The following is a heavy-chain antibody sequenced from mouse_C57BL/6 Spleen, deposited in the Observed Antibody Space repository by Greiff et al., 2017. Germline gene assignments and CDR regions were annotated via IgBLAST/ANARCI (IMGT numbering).Heavy chain of an antibody. CDR3: TTRPTQMYFGG. V-gene: IGHV14-1*01. Sequence: VQLQQSGAELVRPGASVKLSCTASGFNFNDYYMHWVKQRPEQGLEWIGRIVPEDGDTEYAPKFQGKATLTADTSSNTAYLQLSSLTSEDTAVDYCTTRPTQMYFGGWGTGTTVTVSS. D-gene: IGHD6-5*01. J-gene: IGHJ1*03. CDR1: GFNFNDYY. CDR2: IVPEDGDT.